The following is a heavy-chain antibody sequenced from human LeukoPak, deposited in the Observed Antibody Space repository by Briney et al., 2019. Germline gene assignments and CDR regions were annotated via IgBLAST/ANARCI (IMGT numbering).Heavy chain of an antibody. Sequence: GGSLRLSCAASGFSFSTYEMHWVRQAPGKGLEWVSDISSSGSIVYYADSVKGRFPTSRDHANNSLYLQMHSLRAEDTAVYYCSLLAVASPQDYWGQGTLVTVSS. V-gene: IGHV3-48*03. CDR1: GFSFSTYE. D-gene: IGHD6-19*01. CDR2: ISSSGSIV. CDR3: SLLAVASPQDY. J-gene: IGHJ4*02.